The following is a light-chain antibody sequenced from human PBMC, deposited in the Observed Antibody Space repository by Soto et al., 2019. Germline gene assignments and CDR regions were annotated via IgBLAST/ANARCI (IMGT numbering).Light chain of an antibody. CDR1: QSVSSNY. CDR2: GAS. Sequence: ETVLTQSPGTLSLSPGERATLSCRASQSVSSNYLAWYQQKPGQAPRLLMYGASTRATGIPDRFSGSGSGTDFTLTISRLEPEDFAVYYCQQVGMSHPSWKFGQGTKVEIK. V-gene: IGKV3-20*01. J-gene: IGKJ1*01. CDR3: QQVGMSHPSWK.